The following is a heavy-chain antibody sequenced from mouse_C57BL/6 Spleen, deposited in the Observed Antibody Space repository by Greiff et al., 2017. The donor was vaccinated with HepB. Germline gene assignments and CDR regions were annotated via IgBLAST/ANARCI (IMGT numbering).Heavy chain of an antibody. CDR2: ISYDGSN. CDR1: GYSITSGYY. Sequence: EVHLVESGPGLVKPSQSLSLTCSVTGYSITSGYYWNWIRQFPGNKLEWMGYISYDGSNNYNPSLKNRISITRDTSKNQFFLKLNSVTTEDTATYYCARGEGHDSFAYWGQGTLVTVSA. V-gene: IGHV3-6*01. CDR3: ARGEGHDSFAY. D-gene: IGHD2-4*01. J-gene: IGHJ3*01.